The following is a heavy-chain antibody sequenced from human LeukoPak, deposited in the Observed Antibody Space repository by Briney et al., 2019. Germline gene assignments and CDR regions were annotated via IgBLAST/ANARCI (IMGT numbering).Heavy chain of an antibody. V-gene: IGHV4-34*01. D-gene: IGHD6-19*01. CDR3: ARSSIAVAINWFDP. CDR2: INHSGST. CDR1: GGSFSGYY. Sequence: PSETLSLTCAVYGGSFSGYYWSWIRQPPGKGLEWIGEINHSGSTNYNPSLKSRVTISVDTFKNQFSLKLSSVTAADTAVYYCARSSIAVAINWFDPWGQGTLVTVSS. J-gene: IGHJ5*02.